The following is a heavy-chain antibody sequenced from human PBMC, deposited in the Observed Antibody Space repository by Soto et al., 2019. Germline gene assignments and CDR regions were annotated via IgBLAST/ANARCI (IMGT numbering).Heavy chain of an antibody. CDR1: GFTFSSYS. CDR2: ISSSSSTI. Sequence: GGSLRLSCAASGFTFSSYSMNWVRQAPGKGLEWVSYISSSSSTIYYADSVKGRFTISRDNAKNSLYLQMNSLRAEDTAVYYCARAGWPEALDYWGQGTLVTVSS. J-gene: IGHJ4*02. V-gene: IGHV3-48*01. CDR3: ARAGWPEALDY.